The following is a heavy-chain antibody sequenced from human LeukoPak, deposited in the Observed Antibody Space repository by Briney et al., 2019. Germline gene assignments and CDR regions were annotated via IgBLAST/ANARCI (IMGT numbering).Heavy chain of an antibody. CDR1: GFTFNDYA. CDR2: ISWNGGSI. D-gene: IGHD2-2*01. Sequence: GGSLRLSCEASGFTFNDYAMHWVRQAPGKGLEWVSGISWNGGSIGYADSVKGRFTISRDNAKKSLYLQMNSLRAEDTALYYCARGMVPAAPGNYYYGMDVWGQGTTVTVSS. V-gene: IGHV3-9*01. CDR3: ARGMVPAAPGNYYYGMDV. J-gene: IGHJ6*02.